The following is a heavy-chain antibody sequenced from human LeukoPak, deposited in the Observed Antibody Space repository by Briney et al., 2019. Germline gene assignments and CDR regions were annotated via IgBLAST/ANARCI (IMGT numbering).Heavy chain of an antibody. CDR1: GGSISSGGYY. V-gene: IGHV4-31*03. CDR2: TYYSGST. J-gene: IGHJ6*02. D-gene: IGHD2-21*02. CDR3: ARAHCAGDCDYGMDV. Sequence: SQTLSLTCTVSGGSISSGGYYWSWIRQHPGKGLEWIAYTYYSGSTYHNPSLKSRLITSVDTSKNQFSLKLSSVTDADTAVYYCARAHCAGDCDYGMDVWGQGTTVTVYS.